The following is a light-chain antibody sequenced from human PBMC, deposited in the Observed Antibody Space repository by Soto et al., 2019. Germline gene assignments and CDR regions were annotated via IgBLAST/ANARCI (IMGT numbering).Light chain of an antibody. J-gene: IGLJ2*01. CDR2: EVS. Sequence: QSALTQPASVSGSPGQSITISCTGTSSDVGGYNYVSWYQQHPGKAPKLMIYEVSKWPSGVSNRFSGSKSGNTASLTISGLQAEDEADYYCSSYTSLGTLVFGGGTNLTVL. V-gene: IGLV2-14*01. CDR1: SSDVGGYNY. CDR3: SSYTSLGTLV.